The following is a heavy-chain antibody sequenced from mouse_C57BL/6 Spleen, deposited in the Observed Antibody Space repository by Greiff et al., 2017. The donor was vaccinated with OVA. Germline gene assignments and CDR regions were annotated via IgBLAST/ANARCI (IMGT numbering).Heavy chain of an antibody. J-gene: IGHJ1*03. CDR3: ARYVGYYEDWYFDV. D-gene: IGHD2-3*01. V-gene: IGHV7-3*01. CDR1: GFTFTDYY. CDR2: IRNKANGYTT. Sequence: EVKLMESGGGLVQPGGSLSLSCAASGFTFTDYYMSWVRQPPGKALEWLGFIRNKANGYTTEYSASVKGRFTISRDNSQSILYLQMNALRAEDSATYYCARYVGYYEDWYFDVWGTGTTVTVSS.